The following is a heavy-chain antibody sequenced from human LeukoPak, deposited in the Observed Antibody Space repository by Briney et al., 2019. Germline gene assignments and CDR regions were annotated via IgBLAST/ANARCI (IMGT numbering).Heavy chain of an antibody. Sequence: ASVKVSCKASGYTFTGYYMHWARQAPGQGLEWMGWINPNSGGTNYAQKFQGWVTMTRDTSISTAYMELSRLRSDDTAVYYCARTSGSYSLDFDYWGQGTLVTVSS. J-gene: IGHJ4*02. CDR2: INPNSGGT. CDR3: ARTSGSYSLDFDY. V-gene: IGHV1-2*04. D-gene: IGHD1-26*01. CDR1: GYTFTGYY.